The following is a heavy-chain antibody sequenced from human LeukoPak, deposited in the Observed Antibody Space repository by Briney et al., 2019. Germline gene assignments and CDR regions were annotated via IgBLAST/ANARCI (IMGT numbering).Heavy chain of an antibody. V-gene: IGHV1-2*06. Sequence: ASVKVSCKASGYTFTGYYMHWVRQAPGQGLEWMGRINPNSGGTNYAQKFQGRVTMTRDTSINTAYMELSRLRSDDTAVYYCARYSGSYRAFDIWGQGTMVTVSS. J-gene: IGHJ3*02. CDR1: GYTFTGYY. CDR3: ARYSGSYRAFDI. D-gene: IGHD1-26*01. CDR2: INPNSGGT.